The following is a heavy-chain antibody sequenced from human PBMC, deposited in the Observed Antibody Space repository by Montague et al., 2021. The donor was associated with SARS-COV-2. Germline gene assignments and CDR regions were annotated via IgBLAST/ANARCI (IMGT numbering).Heavy chain of an antibody. J-gene: IGHJ4*02. V-gene: IGHV4-31*03. Sequence: TLSLTCTVSGDSIKSGYYYWSWIRQPPGKGLEWIGIIYYSGSTYYNPSLTSRLAISVDTSTYQFSLRLSSVTAAGTAVYFCARVGGNYHYYFDYWGLGTLVTVSS. CDR1: GDSIKSGYYY. CDR3: ARVGGNYHYYFDY. CDR2: IYYSGST. D-gene: IGHD3-22*01.